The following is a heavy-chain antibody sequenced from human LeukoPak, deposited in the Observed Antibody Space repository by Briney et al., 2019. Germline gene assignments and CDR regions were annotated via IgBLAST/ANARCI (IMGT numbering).Heavy chain of an antibody. CDR1: GGSFSGYY. CDR3: ARGGGGSYYFDY. V-gene: IGHV4-34*01. J-gene: IGHJ4*02. D-gene: IGHD1-26*01. CDR2: INHSGST. Sequence: SETLSLTCAVYGGSFSGYYWSWIRQPPGKGLEWIGEINHSGSTNYNPSLKSRVTISVDTSKNQFSLRLSSVTAADTAVYYCARGGGGSYYFDYWGKGTLVTVSS.